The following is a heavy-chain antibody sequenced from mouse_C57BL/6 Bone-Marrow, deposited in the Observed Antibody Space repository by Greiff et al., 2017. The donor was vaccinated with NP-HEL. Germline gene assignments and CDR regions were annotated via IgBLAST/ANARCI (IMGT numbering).Heavy chain of an antibody. Sequence: VQLQQSGPELVKPGASVKMSCKASGYTFTDYNMHWVKQSHGKSLEWIGYINPNNGGTSYNQKFKGKATLTVNKSSSTAYMELRSLTSEDSAVYYCAREITTVVGPDYWGQGTILTVSS. CDR2: INPNNGGT. CDR3: AREITTVVGPDY. V-gene: IGHV1-22*01. D-gene: IGHD1-1*01. J-gene: IGHJ2*01. CDR1: GYTFTDYN.